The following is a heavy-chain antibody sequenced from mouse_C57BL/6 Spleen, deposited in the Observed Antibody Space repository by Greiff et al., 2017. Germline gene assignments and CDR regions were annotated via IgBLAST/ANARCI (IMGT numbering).Heavy chain of an antibody. CDR3: ASDRGMVTTWYFDV. V-gene: IGHV1-52*01. D-gene: IGHD2-2*01. CDR2: IDPSDSET. CDR1: GYTFTSYW. Sequence: QVQLQQPGAELVRPGSSVKLSCKASGYTFTSYWMHWVKQRPIQGLEWIGNIDPSDSETHYNQKFKDKATLTVDKSSSTAYMQLSSLTSEDSAVYYCASDRGMVTTWYFDVWGIGTTVTVSS. J-gene: IGHJ1*03.